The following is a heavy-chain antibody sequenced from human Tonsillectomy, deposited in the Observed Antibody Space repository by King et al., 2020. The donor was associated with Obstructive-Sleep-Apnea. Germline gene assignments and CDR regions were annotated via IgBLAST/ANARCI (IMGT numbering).Heavy chain of an antibody. CDR3: ARDRYYYGSGSYSYFDY. CDR2: ISYDGSNK. J-gene: IGHJ4*02. Sequence: VQLVESGGGVVQPGRSLRLSCAASGFTFSSYAMHWVRQAPGKGLEWVAVISYDGSNKYYADSVKGRFTISRDSSKNTLYLQMNSLRAEDTAVYYCARDRYYYGSGSYSYFDYWGQGTLVTVSS. D-gene: IGHD3-10*01. CDR1: GFTFSSYA. V-gene: IGHV3-30*04.